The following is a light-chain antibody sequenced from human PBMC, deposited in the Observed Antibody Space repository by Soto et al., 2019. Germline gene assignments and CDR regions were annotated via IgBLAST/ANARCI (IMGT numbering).Light chain of an antibody. CDR3: QQTGRKPYT. J-gene: IGKJ2*01. CDR2: AAS. Sequence: DIQITQSPSSLSASVGDRVTSTCRASQTISYYLNWYQQQPGRAPKLLIYAASGLQDGVPSRVSGSGAGTAFTVTISSLQPEDFATYYVQQTGRKPYTFAQGTKL. CDR1: QTISYY. V-gene: IGKV1-39*01.